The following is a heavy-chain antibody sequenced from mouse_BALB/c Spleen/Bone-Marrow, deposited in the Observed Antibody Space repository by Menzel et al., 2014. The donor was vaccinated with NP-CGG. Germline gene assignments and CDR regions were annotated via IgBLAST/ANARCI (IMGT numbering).Heavy chain of an antibody. V-gene: IGHV1-9*01. CDR3: ATNWDELVY. CDR2: ILPGSDYT. J-gene: IGHJ3*01. CDR1: GYTFTTYW. Sequence: VKLMESGAELMKPGTSVKVSCKATGYTFTTYWIEWVKQRPGHGLEWIGEILPGSDYTNYNESFKGKVTFTADTSSNTVYMQLSSLTSEDSAVYYCATNWDELVYWGQGTLVTVSA. D-gene: IGHD4-1*01.